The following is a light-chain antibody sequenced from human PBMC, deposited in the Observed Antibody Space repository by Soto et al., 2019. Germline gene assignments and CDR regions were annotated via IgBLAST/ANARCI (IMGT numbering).Light chain of an antibody. CDR1: QSVSNNY. CDR3: QQYGSSPRT. Sequence: EIVLTQSPGTLSLSPGERATLSCRASQSVSNNYLAWYQQKPGQAPRLLIYGASGRATGIPDRFSGSGSGTDFILTISSLEPEDFVVYYCQQYGSSPRTFGQWTKVEIK. CDR2: GAS. V-gene: IGKV3-20*01. J-gene: IGKJ1*01.